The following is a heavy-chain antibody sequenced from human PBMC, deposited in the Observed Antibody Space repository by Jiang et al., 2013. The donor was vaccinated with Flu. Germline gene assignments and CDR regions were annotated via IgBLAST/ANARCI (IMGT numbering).Heavy chain of an antibody. D-gene: IGHD2-8*01. J-gene: IGHJ6*02. Sequence: GSGLVKPSETLSLTCNVSGGSMSSYYWSWIRLPPGKGLEWIGYIYYSGSTNYNPSLKSRVTISVDTSVNQFSLKLSSVTAADTAVYYCARHKMAYYYGLDVWGQGTTVTVSS. CDR2: IYYSGST. V-gene: IGHV4-59*08. CDR1: GGSMSSYY. CDR3: ARHKMAYYYGLDV.